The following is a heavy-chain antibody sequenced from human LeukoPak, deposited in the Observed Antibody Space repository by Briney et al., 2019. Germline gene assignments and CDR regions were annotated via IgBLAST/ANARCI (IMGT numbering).Heavy chain of an antibody. J-gene: IGHJ5*02. CDR1: GFTFSSYA. D-gene: IGHD5-12*01. V-gene: IGHV3-30-3*01. CDR3: AREGLRIVANLGNWFDP. Sequence: GGSLRLSCAASGFTFSSYAMHWVRQAPGKGLEWVAVISYDGSNKYYADSVKGRFTISRDNSKNTLYLQMNSLRAEDTAVYYCAREGLRIVANLGNWFDPWGQGTLVTVSS. CDR2: ISYDGSNK.